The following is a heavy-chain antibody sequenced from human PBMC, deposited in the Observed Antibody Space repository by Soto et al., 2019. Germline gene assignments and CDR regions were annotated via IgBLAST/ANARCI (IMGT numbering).Heavy chain of an antibody. CDR3: AHSPEVVAANSYYFDY. CDR1: GGSISSSSYY. D-gene: IGHD2-15*01. Sequence: PSETLSLTCTVSGGSISSSSYYWGWIRQPPGKGLEWIGEINHSGSTNYNPSLKSRVTISVDTSKNQFSLKLSSVTAADTAVYYCAHSPEVVAANSYYFDYWGQGTLVTVSS. J-gene: IGHJ4*02. V-gene: IGHV4-39*07. CDR2: INHSGST.